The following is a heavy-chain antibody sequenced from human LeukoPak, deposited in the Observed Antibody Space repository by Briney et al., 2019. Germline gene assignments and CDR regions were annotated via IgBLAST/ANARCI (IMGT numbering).Heavy chain of an antibody. V-gene: IGHV3-30-3*01. J-gene: IGHJ4*02. CDR1: GFTFSSYA. CDR3: ARNLDY. CDR2: ISYDGSNK. Sequence: GGSLRLSCAASGFTFSSYAMHWVRQAPGKGLEWVAFISYDGSNKYYADSVKGRFTISRDNSKNTLYLQMNSLRAEDTAVYYCARNLDYWGQGTLVTVSS.